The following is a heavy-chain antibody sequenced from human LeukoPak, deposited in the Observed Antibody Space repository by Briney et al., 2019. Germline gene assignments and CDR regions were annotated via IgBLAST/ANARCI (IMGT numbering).Heavy chain of an antibody. CDR2: IWDDGNNK. J-gene: IGHJ5*02. CDR3: ARDSYQDYYGRFDP. V-gene: IGHV3-33*01. Sequence: PGGALRLSCAASGFSFSNHGMHSVRQAPGKRLDWVAVIWDDGNNKRYANSVNGRFTISRDNSENTLCLQMNGLTAEDTAMYYCARDSYQDYYGRFDPWGQGTLVIVSS. D-gene: IGHD3-10*01. CDR1: GFSFSNHG.